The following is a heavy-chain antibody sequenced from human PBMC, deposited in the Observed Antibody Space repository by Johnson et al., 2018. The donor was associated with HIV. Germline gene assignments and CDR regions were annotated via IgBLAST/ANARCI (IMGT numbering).Heavy chain of an antibody. Sequence: VQLVESGGGLVQRGGSLRLSCAASRFTFSRYWMSWVRQAPGKGLEWVANIKQDGREKYYVDSVKGRFTISRDNAKNTLYLQMNSLRAEDTAVYYCAREGKDAFDIWGQGTMVTVSS. J-gene: IGHJ3*02. CDR1: RFTFSRYW. CDR3: AREGKDAFDI. V-gene: IGHV3-7*01. D-gene: IGHD3-10*01. CDR2: IKQDGREK.